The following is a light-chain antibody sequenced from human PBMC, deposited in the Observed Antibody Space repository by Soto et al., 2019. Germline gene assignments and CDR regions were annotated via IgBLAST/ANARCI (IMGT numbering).Light chain of an antibody. CDR3: QQADTFPIT. CDR2: SAS. V-gene: IGKV1D-12*01. CDR1: QGISRS. Sequence: IQMTQSPSSLSASVLDIVTITCQASQGISRSLAWYQQKPGKAPKLLIYSASSLQSGVPSRFSGSGFGTDFTLTISSLQPEDFATYYCQQADTFPITFGQGTRLEIK. J-gene: IGKJ5*01.